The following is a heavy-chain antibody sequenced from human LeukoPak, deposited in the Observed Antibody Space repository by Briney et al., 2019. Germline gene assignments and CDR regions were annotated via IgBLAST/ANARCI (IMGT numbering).Heavy chain of an antibody. J-gene: IGHJ3*02. CDR3: ARDPTRITMVRGVIPGAFDI. D-gene: IGHD3-10*01. CDR1: GGTFSSYA. Sequence: GSSVKVSCKASGGTFSSYAISWVRQAPGQRLEWMGWINAGNGNTKYSQKFQGRVTITRDTSASTAYMELSSLRSEDTAVYYCARDPTRITMVRGVIPGAFDIWGQGTMVTVSS. CDR2: INAGNGNT. V-gene: IGHV1-3*01.